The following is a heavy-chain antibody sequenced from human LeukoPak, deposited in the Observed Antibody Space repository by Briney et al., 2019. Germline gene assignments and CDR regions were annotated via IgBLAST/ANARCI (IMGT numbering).Heavy chain of an antibody. V-gene: IGHV3-23*01. J-gene: IGHJ4*02. CDR1: GFTFSNFD. D-gene: IGHD2-15*01. Sequence: GGSLRLSCAASGFTFSNFDMSWVRQAPGKGLEWVSVISGSGGSTYYADSVKGRFTISRDNSKNTLYLQMNSLRAEDTAVYYCAKVRLYCSGGSSCYYHPVDYWGQGTLVTVSS. CDR2: ISGSGGST. CDR3: AKVRLYCSGGSSCYYHPVDY.